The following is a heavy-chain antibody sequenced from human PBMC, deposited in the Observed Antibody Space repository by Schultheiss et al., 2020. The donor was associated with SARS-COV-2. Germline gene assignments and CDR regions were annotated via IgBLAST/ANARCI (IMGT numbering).Heavy chain of an antibody. CDR1: GFTFSSYA. D-gene: IGHD6-19*01. Sequence: GESLKISCEASGFTFSSYAMSWVRQAPGKGLEWVSAISGSGGSTYYADSVKGRFTISRDNSKNTLYLQMNSLRAEDTAVYYCATAPYISGWTAEFDYWGQGTLVTVSS. V-gene: IGHV3-23*01. J-gene: IGHJ4*02. CDR3: ATAPYISGWTAEFDY. CDR2: ISGSGGST.